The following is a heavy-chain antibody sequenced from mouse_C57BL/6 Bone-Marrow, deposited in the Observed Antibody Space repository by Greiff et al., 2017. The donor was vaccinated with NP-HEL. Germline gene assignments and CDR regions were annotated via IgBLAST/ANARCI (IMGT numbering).Heavy chain of an antibody. V-gene: IGHV5-17*01. J-gene: IGHJ1*03. Sequence: EVMLVESGGGLVKPGGSLKLSCAASGFTFSDYGMHWVCQAPEKGLEWVAYISSGSSTIYYADTVKGRFTISRDNAKNTLFLQMTSLRSEDTAMYYCARDYYGSSWYFDVWGTGTTVTVSS. CDR3: ARDYYGSSWYFDV. D-gene: IGHD1-1*01. CDR2: ISSGSSTI. CDR1: GFTFSDYG.